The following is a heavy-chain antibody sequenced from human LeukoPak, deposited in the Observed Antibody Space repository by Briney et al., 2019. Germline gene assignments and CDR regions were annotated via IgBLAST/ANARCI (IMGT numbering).Heavy chain of an antibody. Sequence: PGRSLRLFCAASGFTFSSYAMHWVRQAPGKGLEWVAVISYDGSNKYYADSVKGRFTISRDNSKNTLYLQMNSLRAEDTAVYYCARESSMIVAKYYFDNWGQGTLVTVSS. D-gene: IGHD3-22*01. J-gene: IGHJ4*02. CDR2: ISYDGSNK. CDR1: GFTFSSYA. CDR3: ARESSMIVAKYYFDN. V-gene: IGHV3-30*04.